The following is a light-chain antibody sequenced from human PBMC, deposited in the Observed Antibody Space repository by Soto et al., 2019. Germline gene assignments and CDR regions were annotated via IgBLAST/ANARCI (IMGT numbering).Light chain of an antibody. Sequence: EIVMTQSPGTLSLSPGERATISCRASQVIGSRYLAWYHQKSGQAPRLLLYGASSRATGLPDRFSGSGSGTDFTLTISRLEPEDFGVYYCQQFGSSIPHTFGQGTKLEIK. CDR3: QQFGSSIPHT. CDR2: GAS. V-gene: IGKV3-20*01. J-gene: IGKJ2*01. CDR1: QVIGSRY.